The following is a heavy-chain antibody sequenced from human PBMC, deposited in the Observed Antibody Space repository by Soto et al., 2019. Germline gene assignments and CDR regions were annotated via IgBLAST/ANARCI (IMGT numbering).Heavy chain of an antibody. J-gene: IGHJ4*02. CDR1: GGSISSGGYY. Sequence: PSETLSLTCTVSGGSISSGGYYWSWIRQHPGKGLEWIGYIYYSGSTYYNPSLKSRVTISVDTSKNQFSLKLSSVTAEDTAVYYCARIIAAADLLIDNWSQGTPETVYS. CDR2: IYYSGST. CDR3: ARIIAAADLLIDN. D-gene: IGHD6-13*01. V-gene: IGHV4-31*03.